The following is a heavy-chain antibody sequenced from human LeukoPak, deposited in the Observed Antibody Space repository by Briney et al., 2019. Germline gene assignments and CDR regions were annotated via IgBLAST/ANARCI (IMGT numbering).Heavy chain of an antibody. J-gene: IGHJ4*02. Sequence: SVKVSCKASGGTFSSYAISWVRQAPGQGLEWMGGIIPIFGTANYAQKFQGRVTITADESTSTAYMELSSLRSEDTAVYYCAREGKLHLGELSLPYWGQGTLVTVSS. D-gene: IGHD3-16*02. V-gene: IGHV1-69*13. CDR1: GGTFSSYA. CDR2: IIPIFGTA. CDR3: AREGKLHLGELSLPY.